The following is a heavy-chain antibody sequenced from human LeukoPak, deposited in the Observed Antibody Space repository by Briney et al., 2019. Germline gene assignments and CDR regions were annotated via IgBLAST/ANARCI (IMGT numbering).Heavy chain of an antibody. V-gene: IGHV5-51*01. CDR1: GYSFTSYW. J-gene: IGHJ6*02. CDR3: AREAEVGATSYYYGMDV. CDR2: IYPGDSDT. D-gene: IGHD1-26*01. Sequence: GESLKISCEGSGYSFTSYWIGWVRQMPGKGLEWMGIIYPGDSDTRYSPSFQGQATISADKSISTAYLQWSSLKASDTAMYYCAREAEVGATSYYYGMDVWGQGTTVTVSS.